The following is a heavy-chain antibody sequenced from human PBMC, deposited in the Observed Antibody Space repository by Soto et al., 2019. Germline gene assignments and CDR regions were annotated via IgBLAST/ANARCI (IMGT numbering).Heavy chain of an antibody. V-gene: IGHV3-23*01. CDR1: GFTFSSYA. Sequence: EVQLLESGGSLVQPGGSLRLSCAASGFTFSSYAMRWVRQAPVKGLEWVSAISGSGGSTYYADSVKGRFTISRDNSKNSLDLQMNSLRAADTAVYYCARRGSGSYYDYWGQGTLVTVSS. D-gene: IGHD1-26*01. CDR3: ARRGSGSYYDY. J-gene: IGHJ4*02. CDR2: ISGSGGST.